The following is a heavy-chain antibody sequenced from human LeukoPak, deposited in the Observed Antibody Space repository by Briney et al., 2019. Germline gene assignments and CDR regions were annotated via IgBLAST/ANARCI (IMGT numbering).Heavy chain of an antibody. CDR1: GYSFTTYW. CDR2: IWPGGSDT. CDR3: ARQSGGYCSGGSCTNWFDP. J-gene: IGHJ5*02. Sequence: GESLKISCKGSGYSFTTYWIGWVRQMPGKGLEWMGIIWPGGSDTRYSPSFQGQVTISADKSTSTAYLQWSSLKASDSAIYYCARQSGGYCSGGSCTNWFDPWGQGTLVTVSS. D-gene: IGHD2-15*01. V-gene: IGHV5-51*01.